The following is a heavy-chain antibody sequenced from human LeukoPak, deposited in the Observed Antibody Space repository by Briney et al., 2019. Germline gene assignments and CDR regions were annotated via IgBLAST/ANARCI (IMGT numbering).Heavy chain of an antibody. D-gene: IGHD3-10*02. Sequence: GGSLRLSCVASGFTFSNYWIHWVRQAPGKGLVWVSRTNNDGGSTTYADFVKGRFTSSRDSAKNTLYLQMDSLRAEDTAVYYCTRSVFPYYFDCWGQGTLVTVSS. V-gene: IGHV3-74*01. CDR2: TNNDGGST. CDR1: GFTFSNYW. CDR3: TRSVFPYYFDC. J-gene: IGHJ4*02.